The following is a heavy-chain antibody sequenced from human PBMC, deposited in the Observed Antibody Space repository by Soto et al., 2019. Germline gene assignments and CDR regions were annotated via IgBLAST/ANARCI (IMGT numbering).Heavy chain of an antibody. CDR1: GGSFSGYY. Sequence: SETLSLTCAVYGGSFSGYYWSWIRQPPGKGLEWIGEINHSGSTNYNPSLKSRVTISVDTSKNQFSLKLSSVTAADTAVYYCARGGSYYYGSGSYPGGTFDPWGQGTLVTVSS. CDR3: ARGGSYYYGSGSYPGGTFDP. D-gene: IGHD3-10*01. V-gene: IGHV4-34*01. CDR2: INHSGST. J-gene: IGHJ5*02.